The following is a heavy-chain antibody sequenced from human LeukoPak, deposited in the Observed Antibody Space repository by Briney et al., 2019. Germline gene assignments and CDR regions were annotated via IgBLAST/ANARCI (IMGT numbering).Heavy chain of an antibody. CDR2: IRYDGKPT. V-gene: IGHV3-30*02. D-gene: IGHD3-10*01. Sequence: GGSLRLSCAASGFTFSSYGMHWVRQAPGKGLEWVSFIRYDGKPTYCADSVKGRFTISRDNSKNMVYMQMNSLRVEDTAVYYCAKDFTYGPDHWGQGTLVSVSS. J-gene: IGHJ4*02. CDR3: AKDFTYGPDH. CDR1: GFTFSSYG.